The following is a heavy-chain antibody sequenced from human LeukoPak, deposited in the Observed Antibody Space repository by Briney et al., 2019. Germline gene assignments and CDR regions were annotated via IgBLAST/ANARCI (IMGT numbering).Heavy chain of an antibody. CDR2: ISGDATTS. D-gene: IGHD2-2*01. Sequence: GGSLRLSCAASGFTFSNVWMNWVSQAPGKGLEWVSYISGDATTSYYAGSVKGRFTISRDNAKNSLYLQMSSLRAEDTAMYYCARDRCSSASCFPLGYFDLWGRGTLVTVSS. CDR1: GFTFSNVW. CDR3: ARDRCSSASCFPLGYFDL. V-gene: IGHV3-11*01. J-gene: IGHJ2*01.